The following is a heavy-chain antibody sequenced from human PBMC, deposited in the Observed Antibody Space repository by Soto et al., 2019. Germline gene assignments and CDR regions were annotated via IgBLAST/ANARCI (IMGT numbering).Heavy chain of an antibody. CDR2: IYYSGTT. CDR1: GGYISSYY. CDR3: ARGSWHDVSAHHYIDV. J-gene: IGHJ6*03. V-gene: IGHV4-59*12. Sequence: SETLSLTCSVAGGYISSYYCSWIRRPPGKGLEWIGYIYYSGTTNYNPSLMSRATISVDTSKNQFSLQLNSVTPEDTAVYYCARGSWHDVSAHHYIDVWGEGTTVTVSS. D-gene: IGHD1-1*01.